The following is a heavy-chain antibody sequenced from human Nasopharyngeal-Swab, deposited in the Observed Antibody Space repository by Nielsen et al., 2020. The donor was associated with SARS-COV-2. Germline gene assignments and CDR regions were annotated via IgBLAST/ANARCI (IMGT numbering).Heavy chain of an antibody. J-gene: IGHJ6*02. Sequence: GGSLRLSCAASGFTFDDYAMHWVRQAPGKGLEWVSVISGDSDSTYYTDSVRGRFTISRDNSKNTLNLQMNNLRAEDTAIYYCAKDRDSGDDSEEYYHYYGMDVWGQGAPVTVSS. CDR3: AKDRDSGDDSEEYYHYYGMDV. CDR1: GFTFDDYA. D-gene: IGHD5-12*01. V-gene: IGHV3-23*01. CDR2: ISGDSDST.